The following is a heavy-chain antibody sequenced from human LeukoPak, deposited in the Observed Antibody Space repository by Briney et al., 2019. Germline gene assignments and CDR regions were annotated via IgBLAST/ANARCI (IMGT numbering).Heavy chain of an antibody. D-gene: IGHD3-3*01. V-gene: IGHV3-23*01. CDR1: GFTLSRFR. CDR2: ISGSGGST. Sequence: PGGSLRLSCAASGFTLSRFRMSWVRQAPGKGLEWVSAISGSGGSTYYADSVKGRFTISRDNSKNTLYLQMNSLRAEDTAVYYCAKCRRITIFAVPSSLQYCGQGTLVTVSS. J-gene: IGHJ4*02. CDR3: AKCRRITIFAVPSSLQY.